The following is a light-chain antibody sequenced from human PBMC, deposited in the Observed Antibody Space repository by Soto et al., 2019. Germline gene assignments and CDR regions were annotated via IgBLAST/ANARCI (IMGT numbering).Light chain of an antibody. CDR3: QQYSSTLT. J-gene: IGKJ4*01. CDR2: WAS. CDR1: QSVLYSSNNKNY. Sequence: DIVMTQSPDSLAVSLGERATINCKSSQSVLYSSNNKNYLAWYQQKPGQPPKLLIYWASTRESGVPDRFSGSGSGTDFTLTSSSLQAEDVAVYYCQQYSSTLTFGGGTKVEIK. V-gene: IGKV4-1*01.